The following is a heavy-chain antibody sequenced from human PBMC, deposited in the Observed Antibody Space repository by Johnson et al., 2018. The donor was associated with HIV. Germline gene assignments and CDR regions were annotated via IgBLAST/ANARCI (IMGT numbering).Heavy chain of an antibody. D-gene: IGHD1-26*01. CDR3: AREGRLGSYLGGVAFDI. V-gene: IGHV3-33*08. Sequence: QVQLVESGGGVVQPGRSLRLSCVASGFTFRNYGMHWVRQAPCKGLEWVAVIRYDGSNKYYADSVKGRFTISRDNSKNTLYLQMNSLRAEDTAVYYCAREGRLGSYLGGVAFDIWGQGTMVTVSS. CDR1: GFTFRNYG. CDR2: IRYDGSNK. J-gene: IGHJ3*02.